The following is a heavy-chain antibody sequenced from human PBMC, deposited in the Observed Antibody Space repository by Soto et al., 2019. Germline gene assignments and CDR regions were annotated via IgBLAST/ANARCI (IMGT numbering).Heavy chain of an antibody. CDR2: INAGNGNT. D-gene: IGHD6-19*01. J-gene: IGHJ6*03. CDR3: ARAAGNGDYYYYYMDV. CDR1: GYTFTSYA. Sequence: ASVKVSCKASGYTFTSYAMHWVRQAPGQRLGWMGWINAGNGNTKYSQKFQGRVTITRDTSASTAYMELSSLRSEDTVVFFCARAAGNGDYYYYYMDVWGKGTTVTVSS. V-gene: IGHV1-3*01.